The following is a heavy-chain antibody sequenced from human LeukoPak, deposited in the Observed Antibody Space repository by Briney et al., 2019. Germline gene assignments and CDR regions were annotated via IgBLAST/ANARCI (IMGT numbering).Heavy chain of an antibody. Sequence: SETLSPTCTVSGGSISSGSYYWSWIRQPAGKGLEWIGRIYTSGSTNYNPSLKSRVTISVDTSKNQFSLKLSSVTAADTAVYYCARAGGYSGFDYWGQGTLVTVSS. V-gene: IGHV4-61*02. CDR1: GGSISSGSYY. D-gene: IGHD5-12*01. CDR2: IYTSGST. J-gene: IGHJ4*02. CDR3: ARAGGYSGFDY.